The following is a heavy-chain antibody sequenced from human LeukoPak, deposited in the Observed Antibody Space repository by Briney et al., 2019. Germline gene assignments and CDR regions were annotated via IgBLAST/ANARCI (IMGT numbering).Heavy chain of an antibody. D-gene: IGHD3-3*01. V-gene: IGHV4-39*02. Sequence: PSETLSLTCTVSGGSTSSGNYYWGWIRQPPGKGLEWIGGISSSGNTYYNPSLKSRITISIDTSKNHFSLKLSSVTAADTAVYYCAGLGAVPTYYYFWRGYSSFYSDYWGPGTLVTVSS. J-gene: IGHJ4*02. CDR3: AGLGAVPTYYYFWRGYSSFYSDY. CDR2: ISSSGNT. CDR1: GGSTSSGNYY.